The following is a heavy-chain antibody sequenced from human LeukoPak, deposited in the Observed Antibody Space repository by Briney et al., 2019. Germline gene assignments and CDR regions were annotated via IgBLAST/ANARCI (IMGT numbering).Heavy chain of an antibody. D-gene: IGHD6-19*01. CDR3: AREDVDITVATSGAFDI. V-gene: IGHV3-74*01. CDR2: IISDGSST. J-gene: IGHJ3*02. CDR1: GLTFNRYW. Sequence: GRSLRLSCAASGLTFNRYWMHWVRQAPGKGRGWVSCIISDGSSTNYADSVKGRFTISRDNAKNTLYLQMNSLRAEDTAVYYCAREDVDITVATSGAFDIWGQGAMVTVSS.